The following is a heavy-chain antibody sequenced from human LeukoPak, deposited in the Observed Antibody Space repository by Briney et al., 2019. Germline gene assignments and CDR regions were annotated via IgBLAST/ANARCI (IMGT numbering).Heavy chain of an antibody. CDR3: ATLVSTRYYFDY. V-gene: IGHV4-59*08. D-gene: IGHD5/OR15-5a*01. CDR2: IYYSGST. J-gene: IGHJ4*02. Sequence: SETLSLTCTVSGGSISSYYWSWIRQPPGKRLEWIGYIYYSGSTNYNPSLKSRVTISVDTSKNQFSLRLTSVTAADTAVYFCATLVSTRYYFDYWGQGTLVTVSS. CDR1: GGSISSYY.